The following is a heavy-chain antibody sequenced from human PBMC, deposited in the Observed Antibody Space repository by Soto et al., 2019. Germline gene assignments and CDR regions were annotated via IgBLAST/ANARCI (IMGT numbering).Heavy chain of an antibody. CDR2: IYYSGST. D-gene: IGHD3-9*01. CDR1: GGSISSYY. CDR3: ARLGYDILTGYYSPDAFDI. Sequence: PSETLSLTCTVSGGSISSYYWSWIRQPPGKGLEWIGYIYYSGSTNYNPSLKSRVTISVDTSKNQFSLKLSSVTAADTAVYYCARLGYDILTGYYSPDAFDIWGQGTMVTVSS. V-gene: IGHV4-59*08. J-gene: IGHJ3*02.